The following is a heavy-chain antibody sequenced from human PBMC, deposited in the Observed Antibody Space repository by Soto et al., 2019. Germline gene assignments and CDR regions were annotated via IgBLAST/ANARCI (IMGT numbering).Heavy chain of an antibody. V-gene: IGHV1-3*01. CDR2: INAGNGNT. J-gene: IGHJ6*02. CDR1: GYTFTSYA. D-gene: IGHD4-17*01. CDR3: ARTVGDYSGMDV. Sequence: QVQLVQSGAEVKKPGASVKVSCKASGYTFTSYAMHWVRQAPGQRLEWMGWINAGNGNTKYSQKFQGRVTITRDTSASTAYMELSSLRSEDTAVYYCARTVGDYSGMDVWGQGTTVTVSS.